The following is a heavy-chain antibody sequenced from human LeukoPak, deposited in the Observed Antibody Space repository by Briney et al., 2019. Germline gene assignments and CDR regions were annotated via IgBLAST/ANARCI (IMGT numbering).Heavy chain of an antibody. CDR3: ARSRSYDSSVYYYGYFQH. Sequence: ASVKVSCKAPGDTFSSYGISWVRQAPGQGLEWMGWINTYNDNTIYAQKLQGRVTMTTDTSTSTAYMELKSLRSDDTAVYFCARSRSYDSSVYYYGYFQHWGQGTLVTVSS. J-gene: IGHJ1*01. V-gene: IGHV1-18*01. D-gene: IGHD3-22*01. CDR2: INTYNDNT. CDR1: GDTFSSYG.